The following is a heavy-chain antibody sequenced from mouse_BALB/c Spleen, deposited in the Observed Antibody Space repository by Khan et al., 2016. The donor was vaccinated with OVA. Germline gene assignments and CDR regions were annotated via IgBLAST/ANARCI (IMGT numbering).Heavy chain of an antibody. CDR2: INTETGEP. V-gene: IGHV9-2-1*01. J-gene: IGHJ2*01. Sequence: QIQLVQSGPELKKPGETVKISCKASGYTFTDYSMHWVKQAPGKGLKWMGWINTETGEPTYADDFKGRFAFSLETSASTAYLQINNLKDEDTATYFCARDRYDYFDYWGQGTTLTVSS. D-gene: IGHD2-14*01. CDR3: ARDRYDYFDY. CDR1: GYTFTDYS.